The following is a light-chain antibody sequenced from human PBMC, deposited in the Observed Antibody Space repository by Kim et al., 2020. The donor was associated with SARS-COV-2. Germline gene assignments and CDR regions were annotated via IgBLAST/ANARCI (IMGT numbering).Light chain of an antibody. CDR3: QQYKSCVT. CDR2: AAS. V-gene: IGKV3-15*01. Sequence: SPREQPSLSCRSRQPVTTNLAWYQQKPVQAPRLLIYAASPRASGAPARFSGSGSGTEFTLTITSLQSEDFVVYYCQQYKSCVTFGPGTKVDI. CDR1: QPVTTN. J-gene: IGKJ3*01.